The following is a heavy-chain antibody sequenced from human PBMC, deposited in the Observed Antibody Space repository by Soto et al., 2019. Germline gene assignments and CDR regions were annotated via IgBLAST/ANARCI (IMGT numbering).Heavy chain of an antibody. V-gene: IGHV3-23*01. CDR1: GFTFSNAW. CDR3: AKVCELRAFDI. Sequence: GGSLRLSCAASGFTFSNAWMSWVRQAPGKGLEWVSAISGSGGSTYYADSVKGRFTISRDNSKNTLYLQMNSLRAEDTAVYYCAKVCELRAFDIWGQGTMVTVSS. J-gene: IGHJ3*02. CDR2: ISGSGGST. D-gene: IGHD1-7*01.